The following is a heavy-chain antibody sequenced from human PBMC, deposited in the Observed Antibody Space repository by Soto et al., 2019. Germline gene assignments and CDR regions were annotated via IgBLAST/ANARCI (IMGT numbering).Heavy chain of an antibody. CDR1: GGTFSSYA. CDR2: ILPIFGTA. D-gene: IGHD6-13*01. Sequence: QVQLVQSGAEVKKPGSSVKVSCKASGGTFSSYAISWVRQAPGPGLEWMGGILPIFGTANYAQKFKGRVTITADEYTSTAYMQLSSLRSEDTAVYYCERDRNRIAAAYSGMDVWGQGPTVTVSS. J-gene: IGHJ6*01. CDR3: ERDRNRIAAAYSGMDV. V-gene: IGHV1-69*01.